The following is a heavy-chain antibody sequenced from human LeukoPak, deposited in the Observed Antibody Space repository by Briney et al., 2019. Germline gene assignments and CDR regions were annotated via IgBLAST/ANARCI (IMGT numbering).Heavy chain of an antibody. Sequence: TGGSLRLSCAASGFTFSSHAMSWVRQAPGEGLEWVSSIRSSDSNTYYADSVKGRFTISRDNSKNTLYLQMNSLRAEDTAVYYCAKEGEWLTMKIFDYWGQGTLVTVSS. CDR1: GFTFSSHA. V-gene: IGHV3-23*01. CDR2: IRSSDSNT. CDR3: AKEGEWLTMKIFDY. J-gene: IGHJ4*02. D-gene: IGHD6-19*01.